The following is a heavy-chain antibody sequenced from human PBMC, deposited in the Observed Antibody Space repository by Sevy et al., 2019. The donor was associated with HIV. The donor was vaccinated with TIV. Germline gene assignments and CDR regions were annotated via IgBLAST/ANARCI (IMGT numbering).Heavy chain of an antibody. CDR3: AREGCSRPHDY. D-gene: IGHD2-8*01. CDR2: LSFGCGKI. J-gene: IGHJ4*02. Sequence: GGSLRLSCVASGFAFHEYSMSWIRQAPGKGLEWVATLSFGCGKINYADSVKGRFTISRDNSKNSFYLQMDNLRVEDTALYYCAREGCSRPHDYWGQGTRVTVSS. V-gene: IGHV3-23*01. CDR1: GFAFHEYS.